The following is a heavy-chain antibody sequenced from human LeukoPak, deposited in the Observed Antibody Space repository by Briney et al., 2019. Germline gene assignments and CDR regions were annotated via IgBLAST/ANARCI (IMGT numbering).Heavy chain of an antibody. Sequence: GASVKVSCKASGYTFTGYYMHWVRQAPGQGLEWMGWINPNSGGTNYAQKFQGRVTMTRDTSISTAYMELSRLRSDDTAVYYCARSNHYDSSGYYYFDYWGQGTLVTVSS. CDR2: INPNSGGT. J-gene: IGHJ4*02. D-gene: IGHD3-22*01. CDR3: ARSNHYDSSGYYYFDY. V-gene: IGHV1-2*02. CDR1: GYTFTGYY.